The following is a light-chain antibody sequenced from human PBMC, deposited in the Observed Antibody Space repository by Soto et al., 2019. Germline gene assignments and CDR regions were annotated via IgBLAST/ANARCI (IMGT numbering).Light chain of an antibody. J-gene: IGLJ1*01. Sequence: QSVLTQPPSVSGAPGQRVTISCTGSSSNIGAGYDVHWYQQLPGTAPRLLISGNNNRPSGVPDRFSGSKSGTSASLAITGLQAEDGVDYYCQSYDSSLSVYVFGAGTKLTVL. CDR2: GNN. CDR3: QSYDSSLSVYV. CDR1: SSNIGAGYD. V-gene: IGLV1-40*01.